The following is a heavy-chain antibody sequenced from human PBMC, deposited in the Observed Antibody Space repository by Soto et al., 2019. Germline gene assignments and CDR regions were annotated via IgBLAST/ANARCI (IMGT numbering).Heavy chain of an antibody. CDR3: AKDGSDFVLGYLDY. CDR1: GFTFSSYG. J-gene: IGHJ4*02. V-gene: IGHV3-30*18. D-gene: IGHD2-8*01. CDR2: ISYDGSNK. Sequence: GGSLRLSRAASGFTFSSYGMNWVSQAPGKGLEWVAVISYDGSNKYCADSVNGRFTISRDNSKNTLYLHMNSLRAEDTAVYYCAKDGSDFVLGYLDYWAQGTLVPVSS.